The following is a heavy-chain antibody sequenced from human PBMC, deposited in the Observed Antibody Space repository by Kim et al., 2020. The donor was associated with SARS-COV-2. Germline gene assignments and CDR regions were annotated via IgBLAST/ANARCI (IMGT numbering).Heavy chain of an antibody. CDR3: ARGSAGLYYYYYYGMDV. J-gene: IGHJ6*02. V-gene: IGHV3-21*01. CDR1: GFTFSSYS. CDR2: ISSSSSYI. Sequence: GGSLRLSCAASGFTFSSYSMNWVRQAPGKGLEWVSSISSSSSYIYYADSVKGRFTISRDNAKNSLYLQMNSLRAEDTAVYYCARGSAGLYYYYYYGMDVWGQGTTVTVSS. D-gene: IGHD6-13*01.